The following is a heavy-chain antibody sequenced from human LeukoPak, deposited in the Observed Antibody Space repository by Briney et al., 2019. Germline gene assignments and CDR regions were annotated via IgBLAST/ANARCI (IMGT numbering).Heavy chain of an antibody. CDR2: ITTTGSYT. Sequence: GGSLRLSCAASGFTFSDYYMSWIRQAPGRGLEWLSYITTTGSYTNYADSVKGRFTISRDNGKTALSLQMNSLRAEDTAVYYCVVHSATSCYWGQGTLVTVSS. V-gene: IGHV3-11*06. J-gene: IGHJ4*02. CDR1: GFTFSDYY. CDR3: VVHSATSCY. D-gene: IGHD1-26*01.